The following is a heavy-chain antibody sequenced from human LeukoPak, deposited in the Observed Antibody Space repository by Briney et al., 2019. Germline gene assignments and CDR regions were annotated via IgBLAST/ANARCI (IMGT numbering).Heavy chain of an antibody. V-gene: IGHV4-59*01. Sequence: SETLSLTCTVSGGSISSYYWSWIRQPPGKGLEWIGYICYSGSTNYNPSLKSRVTISVDTSKNQFSLKLSSVTAADTAVYYCARGVGYYDSSGYFHFDYWGQGTLVTVSS. J-gene: IGHJ4*02. CDR1: GGSISSYY. CDR2: ICYSGST. CDR3: ARGVGYYDSSGYFHFDY. D-gene: IGHD3-22*01.